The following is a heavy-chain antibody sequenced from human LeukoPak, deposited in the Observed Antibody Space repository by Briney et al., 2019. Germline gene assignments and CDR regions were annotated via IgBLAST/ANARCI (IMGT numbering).Heavy chain of an antibody. CDR1: GGSINNYY. CDR3: ARAPVTVKDSFDI. V-gene: IGHV4-4*07. J-gene: IGHJ3*02. D-gene: IGHD4-11*01. Sequence: SETLSLTCAVSGGSINNYYWSWIRQPAGKRLEWIGRIFTSGSTNYNASLKGRVTMSVDTSKNQFSLKLRSMTAADTAVYYCARAPVTVKDSFDIWGQGTMVTVSS. CDR2: IFTSGST.